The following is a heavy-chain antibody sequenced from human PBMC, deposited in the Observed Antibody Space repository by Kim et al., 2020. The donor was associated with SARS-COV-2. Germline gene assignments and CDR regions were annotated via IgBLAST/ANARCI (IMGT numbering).Heavy chain of an antibody. D-gene: IGHD3-22*01. CDR2: IKQDGSEK. V-gene: IGHV3-7*03. CDR1: GFTFSSYW. CDR3: AREGDYYDSSGLGY. Sequence: GGSLRLSCAASGFTFSSYWMSWVRQAPGKGLEWVANIKQDGSEKYYVDSVKGRFTISRDNAKNSLYLQMNSLRAEDTAVYYCAREGDYYDSSGLGYWGQGTLVTVSS. J-gene: IGHJ4*02.